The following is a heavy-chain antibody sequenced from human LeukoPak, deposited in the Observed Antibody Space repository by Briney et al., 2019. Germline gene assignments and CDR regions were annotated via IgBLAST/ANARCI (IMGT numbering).Heavy chain of an antibody. J-gene: IGHJ6*04. V-gene: IGHV5-10-1*01. CDR1: GYTFSKYW. Sequence: GEPLTISCKGSGYTFSKYWLNWVRQMPGKGLEWMGRIDPSDSYTYYSPSFQGHVTISADRSLSTAYLQWTSLQASDTAIYYCARLPWGDAGDYFYYSMDVGGKGTTVSVSS. CDR2: IDPSDSYT. D-gene: IGHD3-16*01. CDR3: ARLPWGDAGDYFYYSMDV.